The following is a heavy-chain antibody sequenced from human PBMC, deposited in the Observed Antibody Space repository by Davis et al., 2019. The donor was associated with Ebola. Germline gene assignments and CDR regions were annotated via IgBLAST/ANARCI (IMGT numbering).Heavy chain of an antibody. CDR3: ASLSPARGAFDI. CDR2: IYYSGST. V-gene: IGHV4-59*01. J-gene: IGHJ3*02. CDR1: GGPTSSYY. Sequence: MPSETLSLTCTVPGGPTSSYYWSWIRQPPGKGLEWIGYIYYSGSTNYNPSLKSRVTISVDTSKNQFSLKLSSVTAADTAVYYCASLSPARGAFDIWGQGTMVTVSS.